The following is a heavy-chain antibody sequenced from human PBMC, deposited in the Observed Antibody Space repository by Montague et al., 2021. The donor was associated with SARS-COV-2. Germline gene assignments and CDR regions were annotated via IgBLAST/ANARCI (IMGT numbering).Heavy chain of an antibody. J-gene: IGHJ5*02. CDR3: ARERQEVGIYFDP. CDR2: ISYSGAT. V-gene: IGHV4-39*07. CDR1: GGSMSTVNYY. Sequence: LSLTCTVSGGSMSTVNYYWGWVRQTPGKGLDWVGSISYSGATYYNPSLETRVSISRDTSKSQFSLELRSVTAADTAVYYCARERQEVGIYFDPWGHGTLVTVSS. D-gene: IGHD1-1*01.